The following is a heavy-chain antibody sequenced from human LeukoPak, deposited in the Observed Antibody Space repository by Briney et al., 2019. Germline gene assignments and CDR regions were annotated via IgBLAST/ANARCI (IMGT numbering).Heavy chain of an antibody. CDR3: ARDTAVSL. D-gene: IGHD4-23*01. CDR2: VSYSGTT. V-gene: IGHV4-59*11. J-gene: IGHJ4*02. CDR1: GGSISSHN. Sequence: PSETLSLNCTVSGGSISSHNWCWIRQPPGKGLEWIGYVSYSGTTNYNPSRKSRVTISLDTSKIQFSLKLSSVTAADTAVYYCARDTAVSLWGQGTLVTVSS.